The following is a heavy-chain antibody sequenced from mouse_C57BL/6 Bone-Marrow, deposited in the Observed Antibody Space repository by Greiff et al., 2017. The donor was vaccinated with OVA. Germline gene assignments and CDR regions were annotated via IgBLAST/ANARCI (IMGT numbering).Heavy chain of an antibody. CDR1: GFNITDDY. J-gene: IGHJ1*03. Sequence: VQLPQSGAELVRPGASVKLSCTASGFNITDDYMHWVQQRPEQGLEWIGLIDPENGATEYASKFQVKAPITADTSSNTAYLQLSSLTAEETAGYYGTTDDYDGYFDVWGTGTTVTVSS. D-gene: IGHD2-4*01. CDR2: IDPENGAT. V-gene: IGHV14-4*01. CDR3: TTDDYDGYFDV.